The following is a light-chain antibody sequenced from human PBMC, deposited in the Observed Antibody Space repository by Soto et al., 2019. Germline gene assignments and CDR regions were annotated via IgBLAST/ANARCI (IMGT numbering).Light chain of an antibody. Sequence: DIQMTQSPSSVSASVGDRVTISCRASQGVSIWLAWYQQKPGNAPKLLIYAASSLQGGVPSRFSGSGSGTDFTLTISSLQPEDFATYYCQQTNSFPLTFGGGTKVEIK. J-gene: IGKJ4*01. CDR2: AAS. V-gene: IGKV1-12*01. CDR1: QGVSIW. CDR3: QQTNSFPLT.